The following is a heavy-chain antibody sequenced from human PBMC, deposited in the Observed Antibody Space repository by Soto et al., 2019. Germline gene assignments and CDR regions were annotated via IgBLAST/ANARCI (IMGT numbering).Heavy chain of an antibody. J-gene: IGHJ5*02. V-gene: IGHV2-5*02. CDR3: AHKTHELELRYSVRNWFDP. CDR2: IYWDDDK. D-gene: IGHD1-7*01. CDR1: GFSLSTSGVG. Sequence: QITLKESGATLVKPTQTLTLTCTFSGFSLSTSGVGVGWIRQPPGKALEWLALIYWDDDKRYSPSLKSRPTITKDTSKNQMVLTMTNMDPVDTATYYCAHKTHELELRYSVRNWFDPWGQGTLVTVSS.